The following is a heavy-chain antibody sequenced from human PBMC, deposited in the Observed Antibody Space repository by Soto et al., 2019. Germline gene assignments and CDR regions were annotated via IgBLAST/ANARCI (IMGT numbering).Heavy chain of an antibody. CDR3: AKETPASSGFDP. CDR1: GFTFSGYA. CDR2: ISGSGGTP. Sequence: GGSLRLSCAASGFTFSGYAMSWVRQAPGKGLEWVSSISGSGGTPYLADSVKGRLTISRDNSKNTLYLHMNSLRAEDTAVYYCAKETPASSGFDPWGQGTLVTVSS. D-gene: IGHD2-2*01. V-gene: IGHV3-23*01. J-gene: IGHJ5*02.